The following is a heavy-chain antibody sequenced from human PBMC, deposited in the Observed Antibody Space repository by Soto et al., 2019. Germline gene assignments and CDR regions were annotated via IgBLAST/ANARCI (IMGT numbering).Heavy chain of an antibody. Sequence: QVQLVQSGAEVKKPGASVKVSCKASGYTFTSYAMHWVRQAPGQRLEWMGWINAGNGNTKYSQKFQGRVTITRDTSASTAYMELSSLRSEDTAVYYCARSEGKCNGGCYTYYDYYMDVWGKGTTVTVSS. V-gene: IGHV1-3*01. D-gene: IGHD2-8*01. J-gene: IGHJ6*03. CDR1: GYTFTSYA. CDR2: INAGNGNT. CDR3: ARSEGKCNGGCYTYYDYYMDV.